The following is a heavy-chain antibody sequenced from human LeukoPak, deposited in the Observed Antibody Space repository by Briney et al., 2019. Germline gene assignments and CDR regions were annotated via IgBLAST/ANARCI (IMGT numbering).Heavy chain of an antibody. D-gene: IGHD3-22*01. CDR3: ARQKYYYDSPVGY. V-gene: IGHV1-2*02. J-gene: IGHJ4*02. Sequence: ASVKVSCKASGYTFTGHFIHWVRQAPGQGLEWMGWSNPNSGGTNYAQKLQGRVTMTTDTSTSTAYMELRSLRSDDTAVYYCARQKYYYDSPVGYWGQGTLVTVSS. CDR1: GYTFTGHF. CDR2: SNPNSGGT.